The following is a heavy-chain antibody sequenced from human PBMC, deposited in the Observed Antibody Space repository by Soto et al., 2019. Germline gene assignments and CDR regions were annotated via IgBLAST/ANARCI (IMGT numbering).Heavy chain of an antibody. CDR2: IYYSGST. Sequence: PLETLSLTCTVAGGSISRYYWSWIRQPPGKGLEWIGYIYYSGSTNYNPSLKSRVTISVDTSKNQFALKLSSVTAADTAVYYCARADSSSWRKPYYLDYWGQGALVTVSS. CDR1: GGSISRYY. V-gene: IGHV4-59*01. J-gene: IGHJ4*02. CDR3: ARADSSSWRKPYYLDY. D-gene: IGHD6-13*01.